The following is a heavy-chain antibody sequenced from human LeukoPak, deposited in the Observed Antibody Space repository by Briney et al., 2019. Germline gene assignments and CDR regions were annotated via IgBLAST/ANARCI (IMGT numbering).Heavy chain of an antibody. CDR3: AIAGGSYGGSYYFDY. Sequence: ASVKVSCKVSGYTLTELSMHWVRQAPGKGLEWMGGFDPEDGETIYAQKFQGRVTMTEDTSTDTAYMELSSLRSEDTAVYYCAIAGGSYGGSYYFDYWGQGTLVTVSS. V-gene: IGHV1-24*01. CDR1: GYTLTELS. J-gene: IGHJ4*02. CDR2: FDPEDGET. D-gene: IGHD1-26*01.